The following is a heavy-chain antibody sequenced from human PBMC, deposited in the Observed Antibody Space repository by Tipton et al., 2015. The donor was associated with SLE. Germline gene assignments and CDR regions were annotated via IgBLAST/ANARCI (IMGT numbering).Heavy chain of an antibody. D-gene: IGHD3/OR15-3a*01. J-gene: IGHJ6*02. CDR3: ARDFWTYHIYYFYGMDV. CDR1: GFTFSTYP. V-gene: IGHV3-30-3*01. CDR2: LSYDGTSE. Sequence: SLRLSCAASGFTFSTYPMHWVRQAPGKGLEWVALLSYDGTSETYADSVRGRFTISRDNSKNSLYLHMSSLRAEDTAVYYCARDFWTYHIYYFYGMDVWGQGTTVTVSS.